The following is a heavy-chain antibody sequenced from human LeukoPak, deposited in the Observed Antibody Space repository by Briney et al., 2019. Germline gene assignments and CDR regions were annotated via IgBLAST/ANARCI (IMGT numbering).Heavy chain of an antibody. CDR3: ARGGELRPSQRLDP. CDR2: INPTTGST. Sequence: ASVKVSCKASGYTFTNNYIHWARQAAGQGLEWMGIINPTTGSTNYAQNFQGRVTVTRDTSTRTVYLELTSLTSEDTAVYYCARGGELRPSQRLDPWGQDTLVTVSS. V-gene: IGHV1-46*01. D-gene: IGHD3-10*01. CDR1: GYTFTNNY. J-gene: IGHJ5*02.